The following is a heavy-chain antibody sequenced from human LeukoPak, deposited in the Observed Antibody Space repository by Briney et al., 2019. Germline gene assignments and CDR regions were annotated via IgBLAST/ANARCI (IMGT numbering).Heavy chain of an antibody. CDR2: ISNDGSNK. CDR1: GFTFSSYG. D-gene: IGHD3-10*01. CDR3: AKDVIHDY. V-gene: IGHV3-30*18. J-gene: IGHJ4*02. Sequence: PGGSLRLSCAASGFTFSSYGMHWVRQAPGKGLEWVAVISNDGSNKYYADSVKGRFTISRDNSKNTLYLQMNSLRAEDTAVYYCAKDVIHDYWGQGTLVTVSS.